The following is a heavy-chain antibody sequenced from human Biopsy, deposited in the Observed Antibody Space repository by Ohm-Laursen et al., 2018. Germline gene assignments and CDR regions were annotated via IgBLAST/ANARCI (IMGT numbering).Heavy chain of an antibody. CDR2: INSMFGTT. V-gene: IGHV1-69*01. CDR3: AKRGVERGRPLAH. D-gene: IGHD1-1*01. J-gene: IGHJ4*02. CDR1: GGTFSSFG. Sequence: SSVKVSCKASGGTFSSFGISWVRQAPGQGLGWMGEINSMFGTTNYAQTFQGRVTITADESTSTAYMEVSSLRSEDTAVYYCAKRGVERGRPLAHWGQGTLVTVSS.